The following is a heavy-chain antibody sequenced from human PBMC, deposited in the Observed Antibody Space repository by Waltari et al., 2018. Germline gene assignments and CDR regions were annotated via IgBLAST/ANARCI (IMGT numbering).Heavy chain of an antibody. CDR2: INHRGKS. CDR3: ARQDSLSRARY. V-gene: IGHV4-4*02. CDR1: GDPFNIVSRNW. J-gene: IGHJ4*02. Sequence: QVELQESGPGLVNPSGTLSLKCTISGDPFNIVSRNWWARFRQTPAKGLEWIGEINHRGKSKYSPSRTTRVSLSLAKSNNYSCLSLNATTATDTAIYFCARQDSLSRARYGGPGLLVTVSS. D-gene: IGHD4-4*01.